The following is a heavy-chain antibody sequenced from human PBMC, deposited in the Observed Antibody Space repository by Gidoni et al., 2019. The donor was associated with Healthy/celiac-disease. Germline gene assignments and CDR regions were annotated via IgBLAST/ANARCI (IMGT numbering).Heavy chain of an antibody. Sequence: QLQLQESGPGLVKPSETLSLTCTVAGGSIISSSYYWGWIRQPPGKGLDWIGSIYYSGSTYYNPSLKSRVTISVDTSKNQFSLKLSSVTAADTAVYYCARSSLWFGELLYYFDYWGQGTLVTVSS. D-gene: IGHD3-10*01. J-gene: IGHJ4*02. CDR3: ARSSLWFGELLYYFDY. V-gene: IGHV4-39*01. CDR1: GGSIISSSYY. CDR2: IYYSGST.